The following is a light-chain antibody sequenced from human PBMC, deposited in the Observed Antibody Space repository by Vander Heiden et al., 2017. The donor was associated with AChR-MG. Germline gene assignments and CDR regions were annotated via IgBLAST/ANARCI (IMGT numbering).Light chain of an antibody. CDR3: SSFAGSDIL. V-gene: IGLV2-8*01. CDR1: SSDIGNYDH. CDR2: EVT. J-gene: IGLJ1*01. Sequence: QSALTQPPSASGSPGQSLTISCTGSSSDIGNYDHVSWYQQHPGKAHKLLIYEVTQRPSGVPDRFSGSKSGDTASLTVSGLQVDDEADYYCSSFAGSDILFGTGTKVIVL.